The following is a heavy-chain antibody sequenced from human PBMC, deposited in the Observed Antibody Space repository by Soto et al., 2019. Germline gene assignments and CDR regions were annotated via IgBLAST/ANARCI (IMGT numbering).Heavy chain of an antibody. CDR2: IYYSGST. J-gene: IGHJ4*02. V-gene: IGHV4-59*01. D-gene: IGHD3-3*01. Sequence: PSETLSLTCTVSGGSISSYYWSWIRQPPGKGLEWIGYIYYSGSTNYNPSLKSRVTISVDTSKNQFSLKLSSVTAADTAVYYCARNYDFWSGYYMGFDYWSQGTLVTVSS. CDR1: GGSISSYY. CDR3: ARNYDFWSGYYMGFDY.